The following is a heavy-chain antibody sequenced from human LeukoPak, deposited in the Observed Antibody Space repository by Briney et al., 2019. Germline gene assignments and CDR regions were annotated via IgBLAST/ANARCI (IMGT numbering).Heavy chain of an antibody. V-gene: IGHV4-39*07. CDR2: IYYSGSA. J-gene: IGHJ4*02. D-gene: IGHD3-22*01. CDR1: GYSISSGGYY. CDR3: VRKPIVNSAWYYFDY. Sequence: SETLSLTCTVSGYSISSGGYYWSWIRQPPGKGLEWIGNIYYSGSAYYNPSLKSRVTMSVDTSKNQFSLKLSSVTAADTAVYYCVRKPIVNSAWYYFDYWGQGTLVTVSS.